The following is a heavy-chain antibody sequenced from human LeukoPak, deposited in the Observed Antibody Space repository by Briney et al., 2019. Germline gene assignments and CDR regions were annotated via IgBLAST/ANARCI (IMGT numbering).Heavy chain of an antibody. D-gene: IGHD2-2*01. V-gene: IGHV3-23*01. CDR2: ISGSGGST. Sequence: GGSLRLSCAASGFTFSTYAMSWVPQAPGKGLEWVSAISGSGGSTYYADSVKGRFTISRDNPKITLYLQTNSLRAEDTAVYYCAKRTSKNWFDPWGQGTLVTVSS. CDR3: AKRTSKNWFDP. CDR1: GFTFSTYA. J-gene: IGHJ5*02.